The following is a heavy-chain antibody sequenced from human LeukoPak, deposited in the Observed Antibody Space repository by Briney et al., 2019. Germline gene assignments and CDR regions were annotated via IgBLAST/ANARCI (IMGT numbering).Heavy chain of an antibody. CDR3: ARGAYYYDSSGYFDY. J-gene: IGHJ4*02. CDR2: ISSSSSYI. V-gene: IGHV3-21*01. CDR1: GFTFSSYS. D-gene: IGHD3-22*01. Sequence: GGSLRLSCAASGFTFSSYSMNWVRQAPGKGLEWVSSISSSSSYIYYADSVKGRFTISRDNAKNSLYLQMNSLRAEDTAVYYCARGAYYYDSSGYFDYWGQGTLVTVSS.